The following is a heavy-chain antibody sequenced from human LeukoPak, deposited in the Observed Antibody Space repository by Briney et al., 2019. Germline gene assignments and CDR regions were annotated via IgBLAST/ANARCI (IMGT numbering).Heavy chain of an antibody. J-gene: IGHJ6*02. CDR2: SRNKASSYTT. Sequence: GGSLRLSCAASGFKFSDHYIDWVRQAPGKGLEWVGRSRNKASSYTTEYAASVEGRFTISRDVSESSLYLQMNSLRTEDTAVYYCATTAGGNYGMDVWGQGTTVTVSS. V-gene: IGHV3-72*01. CDR3: ATTAGGNYGMDV. D-gene: IGHD4-11*01. CDR1: GFKFSDHY.